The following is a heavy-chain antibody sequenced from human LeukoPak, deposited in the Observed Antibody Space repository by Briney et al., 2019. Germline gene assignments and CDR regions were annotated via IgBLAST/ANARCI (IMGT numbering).Heavy chain of an antibody. CDR3: ASFSESDAFDI. Sequence: SETLSLTRTVSGYSISSGYYWGWIRQSPGKGLEWIGSVFYSGSTYYNPSLKSRVTISVDMSKNQFSLKVNSVTAADTAVFYCASFSESDAFDIWGQGTMVTVSS. CDR1: GYSISSGYY. V-gene: IGHV4-38-2*02. J-gene: IGHJ3*02. CDR2: VFYSGST. D-gene: IGHD2/OR15-2a*01.